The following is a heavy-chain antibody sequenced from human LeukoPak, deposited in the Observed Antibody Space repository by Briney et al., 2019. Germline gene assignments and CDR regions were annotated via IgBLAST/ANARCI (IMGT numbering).Heavy chain of an antibody. CDR3: VKEILRFDL. J-gene: IGHJ3*01. CDR2: INTDSGNP. CDR1: GYSFNSQG. V-gene: IGHV7-4-1*02. Sequence: GASVTVSCKASGYSFNSQGMNWVRQAPGQGLEWMGWINTDSGNPTYAQGFTGRFVFSLDSAVSTAYLQISNLTPEDTGKYYCVKEILRFDLWGQGTMVTVSS.